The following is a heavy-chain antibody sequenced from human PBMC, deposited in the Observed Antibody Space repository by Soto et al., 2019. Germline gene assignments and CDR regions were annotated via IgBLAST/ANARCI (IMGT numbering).Heavy chain of an antibody. D-gene: IGHD3-3*01. CDR1: GFTFSSYA. V-gene: IGHV3-23*01. CDR3: AKVSEMYYDFWSGYPAFNWFDP. J-gene: IGHJ5*02. Sequence: EVQLLESGGGLVQPGGSLRLSCAASGFTFSSYAMSWVRQAPGKGLEWVSAISGSGGSTYYADSVKGRFTISRDNSKNTRYLQMNSLRAEDTAVYYCAKVSEMYYDFWSGYPAFNWFDPWGQGTLVTVSS. CDR2: ISGSGGST.